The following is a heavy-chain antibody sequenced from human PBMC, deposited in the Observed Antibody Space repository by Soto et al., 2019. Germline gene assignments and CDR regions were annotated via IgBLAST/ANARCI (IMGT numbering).Heavy chain of an antibody. D-gene: IGHD3-10*01. Sequence: QVKLVQSGAEVKKPGASVKVSCKASGYTFTSYGISWVRQAPGQGLEWMGWISAYNGNTNYAQKLQGRVTMTTDTTTSTAYMELRSMRSDDTAVYYCARSLDGGYGSGSPSLNSYYYMDVWGKGTTVTVSS. CDR2: ISAYNGNT. CDR3: ARSLDGGYGSGSPSLNSYYYMDV. J-gene: IGHJ6*03. V-gene: IGHV1-18*01. CDR1: GYTFTSYG.